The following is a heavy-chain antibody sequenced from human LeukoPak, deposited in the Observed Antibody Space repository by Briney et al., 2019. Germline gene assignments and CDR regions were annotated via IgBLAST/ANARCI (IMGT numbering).Heavy chain of an antibody. Sequence: GRSLRLSCAASGFTFSSYGMHWVRQAPGKGLEWVAVISYDGSNKYYADSVKGRFTISRDNSKNTLYLQMNSLRAEDTAVYYCAKGSWWASYGSGSYYNSAEYFQHWGQGTLVTVSS. J-gene: IGHJ1*01. D-gene: IGHD3-10*01. CDR2: ISYDGSNK. V-gene: IGHV3-30*18. CDR1: GFTFSSYG. CDR3: AKGSWWASYGSGSYYNSAEYFQH.